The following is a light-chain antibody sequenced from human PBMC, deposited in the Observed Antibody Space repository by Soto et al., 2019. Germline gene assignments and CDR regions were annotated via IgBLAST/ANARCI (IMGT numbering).Light chain of an antibody. V-gene: IGLV2-8*01. CDR2: EVT. CDR1: SSDVGAYNY. Sequence: QSALTQPPSASGSPGQSVTISCTGTSSDVGAYNYVSWYQQHPGKAPKLIIYEVTRRPSGVPDRFSGSKSGNTASLTVSGLQAEDEADYYCNSYAGAGSIKWLFGGGTKLTVL. CDR3: NSYAGAGSIKWL. J-gene: IGLJ3*02.